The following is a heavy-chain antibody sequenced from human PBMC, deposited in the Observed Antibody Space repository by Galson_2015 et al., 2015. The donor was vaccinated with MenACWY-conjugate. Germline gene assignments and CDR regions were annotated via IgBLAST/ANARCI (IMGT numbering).Heavy chain of an antibody. CDR1: GLTFSTYA. V-gene: IGHV3-23*01. CDR2: ISGSGGAT. Sequence: SLRLSCAASGLTFSTYAMTWVRQAPGKGLEWVSTISGSGGATYYADSVQGRFTISRDNSRNTLYLQMNGLRAEDTAVYSCATGRGGVVVFSMDYWGQGTLVTVSS. D-gene: IGHD3-22*01. CDR3: ATGRGGVVVFSMDY. J-gene: IGHJ4*02.